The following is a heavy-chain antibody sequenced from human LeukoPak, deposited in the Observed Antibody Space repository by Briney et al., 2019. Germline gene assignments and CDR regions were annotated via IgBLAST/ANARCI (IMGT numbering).Heavy chain of an antibody. Sequence: GGSPILSCAASGFTFSGYWMHWIRQAPGKGLVWVSRISSDGSTTSYADPVKGRFTISRDNAKNTLYLQMNSLRAEDTAVYYCARRDYFDPWGQGTLVTVPS. V-gene: IGHV3-74*01. D-gene: IGHD4-11*01. J-gene: IGHJ5*02. CDR3: ARRDYFDP. CDR2: ISSDGSTT. CDR1: GFTFSGYW.